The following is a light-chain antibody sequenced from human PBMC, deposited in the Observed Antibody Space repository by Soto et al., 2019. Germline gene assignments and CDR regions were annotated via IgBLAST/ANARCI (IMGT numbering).Light chain of an antibody. J-gene: IGKJ3*01. Sequence: DLQMTKSPSSLSASVGDRVTITCQASQDISNYLNWYQQKPGKAPKLLIYDASNLETGVPSRFSGSGSGPDFTFTISSLQTDDSATSDCNHYDNLPFTFGPGTQVDIK. CDR2: DAS. V-gene: IGKV1-33*01. CDR3: NHYDNLPFT. CDR1: QDISNY.